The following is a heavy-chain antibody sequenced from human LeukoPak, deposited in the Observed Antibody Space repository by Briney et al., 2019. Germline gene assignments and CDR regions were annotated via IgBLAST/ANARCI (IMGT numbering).Heavy chain of an antibody. J-gene: IGHJ3*02. CDR1: GGSISSGDYY. CDR3: ARGRRANRIWFGIDNAFDI. V-gene: IGHV4-30-4*08. D-gene: IGHD3-10*01. CDR2: IYYSGST. Sequence: SETLSLTCTVSGGSISSGDYYWSWIRQPPGKGLEWIGYIYYSGSTYYNPSLKSRVTISVDTSKNQFSLKLSSVTAADTAVYYCARGRRANRIWFGIDNAFDIWGQGTMVTVSS.